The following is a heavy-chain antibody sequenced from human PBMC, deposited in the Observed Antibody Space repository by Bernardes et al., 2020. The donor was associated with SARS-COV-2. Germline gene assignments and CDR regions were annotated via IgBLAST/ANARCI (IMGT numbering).Heavy chain of an antibody. Sequence: GGSLRLSCAASGFTFSSYAMSWVRQAPGKGLEWVSAISGRGGSTYYADSVKGRFTISRDNSKNTLYLQMNSLRAEDTAVSYCAKDHYYDTVLDYWGQGTPVTVSS. CDR2: ISGRGGST. V-gene: IGHV3-23*01. J-gene: IGHJ4*02. CDR3: AKDHYYDTVLDY. CDR1: GFTFSSYA. D-gene: IGHD3-22*01.